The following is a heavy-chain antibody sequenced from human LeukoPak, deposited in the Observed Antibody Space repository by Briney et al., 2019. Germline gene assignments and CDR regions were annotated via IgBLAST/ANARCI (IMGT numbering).Heavy chain of an antibody. V-gene: IGHV4-59*01. J-gene: IGHJ6*03. CDR1: DDSITMYY. CDR3: ARGRVSSSTWYSTYYYYLYMDV. CDR2: ISYIGST. Sequence: SETLSLTCSVSDDSITMYYWTWIRQPPGKGLEWIVYISYIGSTNYNPSLKSRVTISVDTSKNQFSLKLSSATAADTAVYFCARGRVSSSTWYSTYYYYLYMDVWGKGNTVTVSS. D-gene: IGHD6-13*01.